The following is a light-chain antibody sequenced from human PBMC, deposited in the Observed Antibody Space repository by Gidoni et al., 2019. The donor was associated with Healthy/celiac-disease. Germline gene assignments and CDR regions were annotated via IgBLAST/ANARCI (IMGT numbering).Light chain of an antibody. CDR3: QQYNNWPPA. Sequence: EIVMTHSPATLSVSPGERATLSCRASQSVRSNLAWYQQKPVQAPRLLIYGASTRATGIPARFRGSGSGTEFTLSISSLQSEDFAVYYCQQYNNWPPAFGQGKKVEIK. J-gene: IGKJ1*01. V-gene: IGKV3-15*01. CDR1: QSVRSN. CDR2: GAS.